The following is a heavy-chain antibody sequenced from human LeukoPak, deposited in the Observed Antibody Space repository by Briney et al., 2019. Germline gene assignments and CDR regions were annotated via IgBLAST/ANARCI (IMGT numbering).Heavy chain of an antibody. Sequence: PGGSLRLSCAASGFTFSSYNMNWVRQAPGKGLEWVSSITSSSSYIYYADSVKGRFTISRDNAKNSLYLQMNSLRAEDTAVYYCARETYCTSTNCPIGDYFDYWGQGTLVTVSS. CDR2: ITSSSSYI. V-gene: IGHV3-21*01. D-gene: IGHD2-2*01. CDR3: ARETYCTSTNCPIGDYFDY. CDR1: GFTFSSYN. J-gene: IGHJ4*02.